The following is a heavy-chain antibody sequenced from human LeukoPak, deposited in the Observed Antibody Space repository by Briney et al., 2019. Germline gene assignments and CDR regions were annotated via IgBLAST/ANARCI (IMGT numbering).Heavy chain of an antibody. Sequence: GESLKISCKGSGYSFTSYWIGWVRQMPGKGLEWMGIIYPGDSDTRYSPSFQGQVTISADNSISTAYLQWSSLKASDTAMYYCARRHSSTSWYYYYYMDAWGKGTTVTVSS. V-gene: IGHV5-51*01. CDR2: IYPGDSDT. CDR3: ARRHSSTSWYYYYYMDA. D-gene: IGHD2-2*01. CDR1: GYSFTSYW. J-gene: IGHJ6*03.